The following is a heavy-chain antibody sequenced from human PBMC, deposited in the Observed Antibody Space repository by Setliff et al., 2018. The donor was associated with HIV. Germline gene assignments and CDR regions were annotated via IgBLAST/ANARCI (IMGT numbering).Heavy chain of an antibody. CDR3: AKENGTMDSSGYYLYSYFDL. D-gene: IGHD3-22*01. V-gene: IGHV3-66*02. CDR1: GFTVSNNY. Sequence: GESLKISCAASGFTVSNNYMSWVRQAPGKGLEWVSVIYRGGYTDSADSVKGRFTISRDNSKSTLYLHMNSLRPEDTAVYYCAKENGTMDSSGYYLYSYFDLWGRGTLVTVSS. CDR2: IYRGGYT. J-gene: IGHJ2*01.